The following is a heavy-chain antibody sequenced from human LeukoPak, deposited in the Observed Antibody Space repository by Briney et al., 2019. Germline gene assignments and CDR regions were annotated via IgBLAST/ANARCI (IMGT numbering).Heavy chain of an antibody. CDR1: GGSITSYF. Sequence: SQTLSLTCTVSGGSITSYFWSWIRQPPGKGLEWIGYIYYSGSTKYNPSLKSRVTTSVDTSKNQFSLRLSSVTAADTAVYYCGRFVIPGSGSDAFDIWGQGTMVTVSS. CDR2: IYYSGST. D-gene: IGHD3-10*01. CDR3: GRFVIPGSGSDAFDI. V-gene: IGHV4-59*08. J-gene: IGHJ3*02.